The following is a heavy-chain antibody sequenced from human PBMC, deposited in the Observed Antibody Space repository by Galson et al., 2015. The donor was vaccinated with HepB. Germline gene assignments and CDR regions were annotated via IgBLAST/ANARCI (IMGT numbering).Heavy chain of an antibody. CDR3: AKGSMWFGEYNY. J-gene: IGHJ4*02. CDR2: ISGSGGSI. CDR1: GFTFSNYA. V-gene: IGHV3-23*01. Sequence: SLRLSCAASGFTFSNYAMNWVRQAPGEGLEWVSAISGSGGSIYCADSVKGRFTISRDNSKNTLYLQMNSLRAEDTALYYCAKGSMWFGEYNYWGQGTLVTVSS. D-gene: IGHD3-10*01.